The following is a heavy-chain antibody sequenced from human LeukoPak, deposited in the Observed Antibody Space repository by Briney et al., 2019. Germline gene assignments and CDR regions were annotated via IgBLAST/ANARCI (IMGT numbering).Heavy chain of an antibody. CDR2: INPTGGST. J-gene: IGHJ4*02. V-gene: IGHV1-46*01. CDR1: GYTFTRYY. D-gene: IGHD1-1*01. Sequence: ASVKVSCKAAGYTFTRYYRHWVRQAPGQGLEWMGIINPTGGSTTYAQKFQGRVTMTRDTSTSTVYMQLSSLRSEDTAVYYCARESEPTGTTWGDYWGQGTLVTVSS. CDR3: ARESEPTGTTWGDY.